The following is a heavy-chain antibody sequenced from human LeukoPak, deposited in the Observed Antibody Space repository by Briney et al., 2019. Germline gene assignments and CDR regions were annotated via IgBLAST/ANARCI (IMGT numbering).Heavy chain of an antibody. V-gene: IGHV1-69*04. Sequence: SLKVSCKASGGTFSSSAISSVRQAPGQRLEWMGRIIPILGIANYAQKFQGRVTITADKSTSTAYMELSSLRPEDTAVYYCASGGASYDILTGLQSGFDPWGQGTLVTVSS. J-gene: IGHJ5*02. CDR2: IIPILGIA. CDR3: ASGGASYDILTGLQSGFDP. CDR1: GGTFSSSA. D-gene: IGHD3-9*01.